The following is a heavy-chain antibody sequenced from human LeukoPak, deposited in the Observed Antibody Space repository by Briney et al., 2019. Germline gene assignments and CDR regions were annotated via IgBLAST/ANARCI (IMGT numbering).Heavy chain of an antibody. CDR1: GFTFEDYA. CDR2: ISWNSGSI. CDR3: AKDFGSGTRGYFQY. D-gene: IGHD3-10*01. Sequence: GGSLRLSCAASGFTFEDYAMHWVRQAPGKGLEWVSGISWNSGSIGYADSVKGRFTISRDNAKNSLYLQMNSLRADDTALYYCAKDFGSGTRGYFQYWGQGILVTVSS. J-gene: IGHJ1*01. V-gene: IGHV3-9*01.